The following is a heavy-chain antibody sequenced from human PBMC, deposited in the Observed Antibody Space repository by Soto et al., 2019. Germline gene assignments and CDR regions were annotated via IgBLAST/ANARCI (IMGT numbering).Heavy chain of an antibody. J-gene: IGHJ4*02. CDR3: ARISIAALPEKW. Sequence: ASVKVSCKASGYTFTSYGISWVRQAPGQGLEWMGWISAYNGNTNYAQKLQGRVTTTTDTSTSTAYMELRSLRSDDTAVYYCARISIAALPEKWWGQGTLVTVSS. D-gene: IGHD6-6*01. CDR2: ISAYNGNT. V-gene: IGHV1-18*01. CDR1: GYTFTSYG.